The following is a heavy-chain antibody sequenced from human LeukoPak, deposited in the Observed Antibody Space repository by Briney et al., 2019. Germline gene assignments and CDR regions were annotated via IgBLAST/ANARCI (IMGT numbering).Heavy chain of an antibody. CDR3: AREERWLQFDYYYYYGMDV. Sequence: SCKASGYTFTNYYMHWVRQAPGKGLEWVAVISYDGSNKYYADSVKGRFTISRDNSKNTLYLQMNSLRAEDTAVYYCAREERWLQFDYYYYYGMDVWGQGTTVTVSS. D-gene: IGHD5-24*01. V-gene: IGHV3-30-3*01. CDR2: ISYDGSNK. CDR1: GYTFTNYY. J-gene: IGHJ6*02.